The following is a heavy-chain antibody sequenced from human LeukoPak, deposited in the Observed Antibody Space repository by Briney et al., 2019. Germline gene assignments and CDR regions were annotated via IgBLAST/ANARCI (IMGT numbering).Heavy chain of an antibody. CDR1: GYTFTSYD. CDR3: ARDRGNWFDP. CDR2: TNPNSGNT. J-gene: IGHJ5*02. Sequence: GASVKVSCKASGYTFTSYDINWVRQATGQGLEWMGWTNPNSGNTGYAQKFQGRVTMTRDTSTSTVYMELSSLRSEDTAVYYCARDRGNWFDPWGQGTLVTVSS. V-gene: IGHV1-8*01.